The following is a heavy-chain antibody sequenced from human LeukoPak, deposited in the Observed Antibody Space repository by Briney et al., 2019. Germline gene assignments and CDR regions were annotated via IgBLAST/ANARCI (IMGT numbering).Heavy chain of an antibody. V-gene: IGHV3-66*01. Sequence: GGSLRLSCAASGFTVSSNYVSWVRQAPGKGLEWVSVIYSGGSTYYADSVKGRFTISRDNSKNTLYLQMNSLRAEDTAVYYCARDRYSPAYTSLGHNWFDPWGQGTLVTVSS. D-gene: IGHD2-2*02. CDR2: IYSGGST. CDR3: ARDRYSPAYTSLGHNWFDP. CDR1: GFTVSSNY. J-gene: IGHJ5*02.